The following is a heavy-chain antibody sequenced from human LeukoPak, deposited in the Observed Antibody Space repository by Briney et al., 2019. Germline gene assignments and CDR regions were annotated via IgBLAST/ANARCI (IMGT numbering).Heavy chain of an antibody. Sequence: GESLKISCKGSGYSFANYWIGWVRQMPGKGLEWMGIIYPGDSNTRYSPSFQGQVTISAGKSISTAYLQWGSLKASDTAMYYCARHLSIAGNLDYWGQGTLVTVSS. V-gene: IGHV5-51*01. CDR3: ARHLSIAGNLDY. CDR2: IYPGDSNT. J-gene: IGHJ4*02. CDR1: GYSFANYW. D-gene: IGHD1-14*01.